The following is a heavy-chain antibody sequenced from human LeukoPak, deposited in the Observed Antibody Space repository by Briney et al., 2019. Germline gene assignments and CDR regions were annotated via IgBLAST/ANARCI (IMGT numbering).Heavy chain of an antibody. CDR1: GFTFSSYA. V-gene: IGHV3-30*04. J-gene: IGHJ3*02. CDR3: ARAWLWGVVRDAFDI. D-gene: IGHD5-24*01. CDR2: ISYDGSNK. Sequence: PGGSLRLSCAASGFTFSSYAMHWVRQAPGKGLEWVAVISYDGSNKYYADSVKGRFTISRDNAKTSLYLQINSLRAEDTAVYYCARAWLWGVVRDAFDIWGQGTMVTVSS.